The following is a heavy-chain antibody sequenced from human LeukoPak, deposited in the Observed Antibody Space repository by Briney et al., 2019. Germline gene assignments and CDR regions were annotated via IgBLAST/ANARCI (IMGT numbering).Heavy chain of an antibody. D-gene: IGHD5-24*01. Sequence: KTSETLSLTCTVSGGSISTGNYYWSWIRQPAGKGLEWIGRFYTSGSTNYSPSLKSRVTISLDTSKNQFPLKLSSVTAADTAVYYCARARDGYSIFDYWGQGTLATVSS. V-gene: IGHV4-61*02. CDR1: GGSISTGNYY. J-gene: IGHJ4*02. CDR2: FYTSGST. CDR3: ARARDGYSIFDY.